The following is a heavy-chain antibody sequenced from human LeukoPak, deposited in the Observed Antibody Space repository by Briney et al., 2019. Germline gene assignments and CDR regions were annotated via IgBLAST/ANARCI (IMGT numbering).Heavy chain of an antibody. D-gene: IGHD6-19*01. CDR1: GGTFSSYA. J-gene: IGHJ4*02. V-gene: IGHV1-69*13. CDR2: IIPIFGTA. CDR3: ARTQWRMPDDGDY. Sequence: ASVKVSCKSSGGTFSSYAISWVRQAPGQGLEWMGGIIPIFGTANYAQKFQGRVTITADESTSTAYMELSSLRSEDTAVYYCARTQWRMPDDGDYWGQGTLVTVSS.